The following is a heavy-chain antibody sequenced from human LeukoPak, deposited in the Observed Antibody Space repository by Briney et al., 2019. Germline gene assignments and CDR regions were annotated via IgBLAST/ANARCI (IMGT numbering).Heavy chain of an antibody. D-gene: IGHD3-16*01. Sequence: SETLSLTCTVSGGSISSYYWSWIRQPPGKGLEWIGYIYYSGSTNYNPSLKSRVTISVDTSNNQFSLKLSSVTAADTAVYYCARDTRAYPDYWGQGTLLTVCS. V-gene: IGHV4-59*01. J-gene: IGHJ4*02. CDR1: GGSISSYY. CDR3: ARDTRAYPDY. CDR2: IYYSGST.